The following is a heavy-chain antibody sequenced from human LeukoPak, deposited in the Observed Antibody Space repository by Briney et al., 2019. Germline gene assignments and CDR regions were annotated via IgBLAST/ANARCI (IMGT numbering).Heavy chain of an antibody. V-gene: IGHV3-23*01. CDR1: GFTFTDFA. CDR2: GGGGGVDR. CDR3: VKDSIERNGVYDAFDV. D-gene: IGHD2-8*01. J-gene: IGHJ3*01. Sequence: GGSLRLSCVAYGFTFTDFAMNWVRQVPGKGPEWVSHGGGGGVDREYEESVKGRFTVSRDNSRNSLYLQMNSLRGEDTAIYYCVKDSIERNGVYDAFDVWGQGTKVTVAS.